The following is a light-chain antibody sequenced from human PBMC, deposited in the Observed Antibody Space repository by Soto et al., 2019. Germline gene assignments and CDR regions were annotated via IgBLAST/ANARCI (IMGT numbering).Light chain of an antibody. Sequence: EIVLTQSPATLSLSPGERATLSCRASQSVSSYLAWYQQKPGQAHRLLIYDASNRATGIPARFSGSGSGTDFTLTIRSLEPEDFAVYYCQQRSNWPPLFGQGTRLEIK. J-gene: IGKJ5*01. CDR2: DAS. CDR3: QQRSNWPPL. V-gene: IGKV3-11*01. CDR1: QSVSSY.